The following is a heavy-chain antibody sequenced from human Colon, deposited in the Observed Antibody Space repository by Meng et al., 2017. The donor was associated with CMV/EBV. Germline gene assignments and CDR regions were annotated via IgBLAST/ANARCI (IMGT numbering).Heavy chain of an antibody. Sequence: GESLKISCSTSGFTFSSYSLNWVRQAPGKGLEWVSSITHTSDTYYADSLKGRFTLSRDNAQNSVYLQMDSLTAEDTAIYYCARGRPPDYWGQGTLVTVSS. CDR2: ITHTSDT. CDR1: GFTFSSYS. CDR3: ARGRPPDY. J-gene: IGHJ4*02. V-gene: IGHV3-21*06.